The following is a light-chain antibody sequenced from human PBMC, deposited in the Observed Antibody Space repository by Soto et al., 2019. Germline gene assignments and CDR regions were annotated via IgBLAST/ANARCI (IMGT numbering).Light chain of an antibody. V-gene: IGLV2-14*01. J-gene: IGLJ2*01. CDR1: SSDVGGYNY. Sequence: QSALTQPASVSGSPGQSITISCTGTSSDVGGYNYVSWYQQHPGKAPKLMIYEVNNRPSGVSNRFSGSKSGNTASLTISGLQPEDEADYYCSSYTSSTTLVFGGGTQLTVL. CDR2: EVN. CDR3: SSYTSSTTLV.